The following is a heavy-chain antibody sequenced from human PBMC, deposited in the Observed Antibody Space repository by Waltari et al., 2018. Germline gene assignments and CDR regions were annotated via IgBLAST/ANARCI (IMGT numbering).Heavy chain of an antibody. Sequence: EVQLVESGGGLVQPGGSLRLSCAASGFTFSSYWMSWVRQAPGKGLEWVANIKQDGSEKYYVDSVKGRFTISRDNAKNSLYLQMNSLRAEDTAVYYCARDPYGEWELLPYFDYWGQGTLVTVSS. CDR3: ARDPYGEWELLPYFDY. CDR2: IKQDGSEK. J-gene: IGHJ4*02. CDR1: GFTFSSYW. D-gene: IGHD1-26*01. V-gene: IGHV3-7*01.